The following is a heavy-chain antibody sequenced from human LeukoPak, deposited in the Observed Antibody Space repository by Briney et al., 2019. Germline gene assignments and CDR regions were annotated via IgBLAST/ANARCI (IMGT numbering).Heavy chain of an antibody. CDR2: FYYSGST. CDR3: ARWSGYYYYFDY. D-gene: IGHD3-3*01. Sequence: SSETLSLTCTVSGGSISRGGYYWNWIRQHPREGLEWIGYFYYSGSTNYNPSLKSRVTISVDTSKNQFSLKLSSVTAADTAVYYCARWSGYYYYFDYWGQGTLVTVSS. J-gene: IGHJ4*02. V-gene: IGHV4-61*08. CDR1: GGSISRGGYY.